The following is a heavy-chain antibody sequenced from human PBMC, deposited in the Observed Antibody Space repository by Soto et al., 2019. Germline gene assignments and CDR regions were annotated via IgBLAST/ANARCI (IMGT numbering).Heavy chain of an antibody. J-gene: IGHJ6*03. D-gene: IGHD2-15*01. CDR2: FDPEDGET. V-gene: IGHV1-24*01. CDR3: ATAGYCSGGSCYSYYYYYMDV. Sequence: RASVKVSCKVSGYTLTELSMHWVRQAPGKGLEWMGGFDPEDGETIYAQKFQGRVTMTEDTSTDTAYMELSSLRSEDTAVYYCATAGYCSGGSCYSYYYYYMDVWGKGTTVTVSS. CDR1: GYTLTELS.